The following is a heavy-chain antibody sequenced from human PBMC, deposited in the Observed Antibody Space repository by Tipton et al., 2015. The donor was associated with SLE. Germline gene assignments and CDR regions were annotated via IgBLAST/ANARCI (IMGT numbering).Heavy chain of an antibody. D-gene: IGHD2-2*01. J-gene: IGHJ3*02. CDR1: GGSFSGYY. CDR3: ARGRGIVVVPARAFDI. Sequence: TLSLTCAVYGGSFSGYYWSWIRQPPGKGLEWIGEINHSGSTNYNPSLKSRVTISVDTSKNQFSLKLSSVTAADTAVYYRARGRGIVVVPARAFDIWGQGTMVTVSS. V-gene: IGHV4-34*01. CDR2: INHSGST.